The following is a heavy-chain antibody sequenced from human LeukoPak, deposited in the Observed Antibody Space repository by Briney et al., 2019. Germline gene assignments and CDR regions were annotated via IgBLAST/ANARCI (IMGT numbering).Heavy chain of an antibody. CDR1: GYTFTSYY. CDR3: ARLTIVVPIKASTDYYYGMDV. CDR2: INPSGGST. Sequence: ASVKVSCKASGYTFTSYYMHWVRQAPGQGLEWMGIINPSGGSTSYAQKFQGRVTMTRDTSTSTVYMELSSLRSEDTAVYYCARLTIVVPIKASTDYYYGMDVWGQGTTVTVSS. D-gene: IGHD3-22*01. J-gene: IGHJ6*02. V-gene: IGHV1-46*01.